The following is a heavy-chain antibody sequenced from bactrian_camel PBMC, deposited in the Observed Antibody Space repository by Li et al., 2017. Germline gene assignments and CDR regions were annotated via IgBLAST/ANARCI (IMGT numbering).Heavy chain of an antibody. Sequence: HVQLVESGGGSVQAGGSLRLSCAASGYTYRRYCTLGWYRQAPGKEREMVSTISNDGRTTYEDSVKGRFTISQDLAKSTIYLQMMSLEPEDTAMYYCAKVNRDEYYFGNWDYWGQGTQVT. CDR2: ISNDGRT. V-gene: IGHV3S53*01. CDR1: GYTYRRYC. CDR3: AKVNRDEYYFGNWDY. D-gene: IGHD2*01. J-gene: IGHJ4*01.